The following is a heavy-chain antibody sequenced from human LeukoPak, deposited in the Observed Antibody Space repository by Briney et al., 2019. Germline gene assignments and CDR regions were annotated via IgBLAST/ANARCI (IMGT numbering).Heavy chain of an antibody. D-gene: IGHD7-27*01. V-gene: IGHV3-49*04. J-gene: IGHJ4*02. CDR2: IRSKAFGETA. Sequence: GGSLRLSCTVSGFTFGDYAINWVRQAPGKGLEWVGFIRSKAFGETAEYAASVKGRLTISRDDSKSIAYLQMNSLKTEDTAVYYCTRDRGSSTLGDYWGQGTLVTVSS. CDR3: TRDRGSSTLGDY. CDR1: GFTFGDYA.